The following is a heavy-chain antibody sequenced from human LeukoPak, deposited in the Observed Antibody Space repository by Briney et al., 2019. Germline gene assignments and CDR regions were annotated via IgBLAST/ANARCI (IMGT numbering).Heavy chain of an antibody. CDR1: GYTFTSYG. CDR2: ITTYNGNT. Sequence: ASVKVSCKASGYTFTSYGISWVRQAPGQGLEWMGWITTYNGNTNYAQKLQGRVTMTTDTSTGTVYMELGSLRSDDTAVYFCARSLNYYDSSGSFYYFYMDVWGKGTTVTVSS. J-gene: IGHJ6*03. V-gene: IGHV1-18*01. D-gene: IGHD3-22*01. CDR3: ARSLNYYDSSGSFYYFYMDV.